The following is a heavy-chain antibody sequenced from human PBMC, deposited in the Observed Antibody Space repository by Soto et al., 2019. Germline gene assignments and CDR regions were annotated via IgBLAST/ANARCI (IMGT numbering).Heavy chain of an antibody. CDR3: ASQVGGGRGYSYAGDY. D-gene: IGHD5-18*01. CDR1: GGTFSSYA. Sequence: QVQLVQSGAEVKKPGSSVKVSCKASGGTFSSYAISWVRQAPGQGLEWMGGIIPIFGTANYAQKCQGSVTITADESTSTAYMELSSLRSEDTAVYYCASQVGGGRGYSYAGDYWGQGTLVTVSS. CDR2: IIPIFGTA. V-gene: IGHV1-69*12. J-gene: IGHJ4*02.